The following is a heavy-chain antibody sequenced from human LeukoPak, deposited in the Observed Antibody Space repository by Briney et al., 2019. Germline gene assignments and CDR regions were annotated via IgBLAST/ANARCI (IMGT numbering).Heavy chain of an antibody. V-gene: IGHV4-34*01. CDR3: ARVLKAAMALQNYMDV. D-gene: IGHD5-18*01. Sequence: SETLSLTCAVYGGPFSGYYWSWIRQPPGKGLEWIGEINHSGSTNYNPSLKSRVTISVDTSKNQFSLKLSSVTAADTAVYYCARVLKAAMALQNYMDVWGKGTTVTVSS. CDR1: GGPFSGYY. J-gene: IGHJ6*03. CDR2: INHSGST.